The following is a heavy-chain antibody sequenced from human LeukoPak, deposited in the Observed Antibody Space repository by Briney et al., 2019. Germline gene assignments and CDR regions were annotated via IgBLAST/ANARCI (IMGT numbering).Heavy chain of an antibody. CDR3: AIPAVVRGVIIHDY. J-gene: IGHJ4*02. CDR1: GYTFTGYY. D-gene: IGHD3-10*01. CDR2: INPNSGGT. V-gene: IGHV1-2*02. Sequence: GASVRVSCKASGYTFTGYYMHWVRQAPGQGLEWMGWINPNSGGTNYAQKFQGRVTMTRDTSISTAYMELSRLRSDDTAVYYCAIPAVVRGVIIHDYWGQGTPVTVSS.